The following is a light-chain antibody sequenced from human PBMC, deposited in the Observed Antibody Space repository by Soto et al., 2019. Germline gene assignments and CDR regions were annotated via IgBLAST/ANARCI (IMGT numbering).Light chain of an antibody. CDR2: DAS. CDR3: QQYNSYLYT. J-gene: IGKJ2*01. V-gene: IGKV1-5*01. CDR1: QNIITW. Sequence: DIQMNQSPSTLSASVGDRVTITCRASQNIITWLAWYQQKPGKAPKLLIYDASSLESGVPSRFSGSGSGTEFTLTISSLQPDDFATYYCQQYNSYLYTFGQGTKVDIK.